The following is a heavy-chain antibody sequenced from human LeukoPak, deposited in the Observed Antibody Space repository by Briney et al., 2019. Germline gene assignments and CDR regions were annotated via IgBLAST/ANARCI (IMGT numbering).Heavy chain of an antibody. CDR1: GGSISSSSYY. Sequence: SGTLSLTCTVSGGSISSSSYYWGWIRQPPGKGLEWIGSIYYSGSTYYNPSLKSRVTISVDTSKKQFSLRLSSVTAADTAVYYCARLNYYDSSASKALEYWGQGTLVTVSS. CDR3: ARLNYYDSSASKALEY. D-gene: IGHD3-22*01. J-gene: IGHJ4*02. CDR2: IYYSGST. V-gene: IGHV4-39*01.